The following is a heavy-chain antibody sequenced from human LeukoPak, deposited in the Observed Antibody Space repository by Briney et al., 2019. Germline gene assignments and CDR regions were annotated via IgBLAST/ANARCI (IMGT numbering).Heavy chain of an antibody. J-gene: IGHJ4*02. CDR3: ARASWGSGYSGY. Sequence: GSSVKVSCKASGGTFSSYAISWVRQAPGQGLEWMGWISAYNGNTNYAQKLQGRVTMTTDTSTSTAYMELRSLRSDDTAVYYCARASWGSGYSGYWGQGTLVTVSS. CDR1: GGTFSSYA. V-gene: IGHV1-18*01. CDR2: ISAYNGNT. D-gene: IGHD1-26*01.